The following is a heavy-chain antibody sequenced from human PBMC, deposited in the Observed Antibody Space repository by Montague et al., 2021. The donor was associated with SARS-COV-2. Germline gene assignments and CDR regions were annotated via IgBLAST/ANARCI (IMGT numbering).Heavy chain of an antibody. D-gene: IGHD3-3*01. J-gene: IGHJ2*01. Sequence: SLRLSCAASGFTFSSYAMSWVRQAPGKGLEWVSAISGSGGSTYYADSVKGGFTISRDNSKNTLYLQMNSLRAEDTAVYYCAKGSGGTIFGVVITYWYFDLWGRGTLVTVSS. CDR2: ISGSGGST. V-gene: IGHV3-23*01. CDR3: AKGSGGTIFGVVITYWYFDL. CDR1: GFTFSSYA.